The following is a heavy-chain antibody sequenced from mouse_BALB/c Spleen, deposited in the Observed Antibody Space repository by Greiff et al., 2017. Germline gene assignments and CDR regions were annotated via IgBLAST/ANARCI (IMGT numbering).Heavy chain of an antibody. D-gene: IGHD4-1*01. CDR2: ISYSGST. CDR1: GYSITSDYA. CDR3: ARRANWDSMDY. J-gene: IGHJ4*01. V-gene: IGHV3-2*02. Sequence: EVKLMESGPGLVKPSQSLSLTCTVTGYSITSDYAWNWIRQFPGNKLEWMGYISYSGSTSYNPSLKSRISITRDTSKNQFFLQLNSVTTEDTATYYCARRANWDSMDYWGQGTSVTVSS.